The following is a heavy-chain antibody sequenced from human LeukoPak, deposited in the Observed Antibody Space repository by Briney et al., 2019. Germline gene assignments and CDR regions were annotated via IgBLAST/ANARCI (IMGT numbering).Heavy chain of an antibody. CDR1: GYTFTSYY. CDR3: ASGGYSSSWYGKIDY. Sequence: GASVNVSCKASGYTFTSYYTHWVRQAPGQGLEWMGIINPSGGSTSYAQKFQGRVTMTRDTSTSTVYMELSSLRSEDTAVYYCASGGYSSSWYGKIDYWGQGTLVTVSS. D-gene: IGHD6-13*01. V-gene: IGHV1-46*03. J-gene: IGHJ4*02. CDR2: INPSGGST.